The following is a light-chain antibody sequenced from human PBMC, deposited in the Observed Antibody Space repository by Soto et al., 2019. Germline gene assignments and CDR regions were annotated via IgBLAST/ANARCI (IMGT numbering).Light chain of an antibody. V-gene: IGKV1-39*01. CDR1: ESISRH. CDR2: AAS. J-gene: IGKJ5*01. Sequence: DIQMSQSPSSLSASVGDRVTITCRAAESISRHLNWYQQKPGRAHDXLIYAASTLQNGVPSRFTGSGSGTELTITITGLQLEDFETYYCQQDYSTLATFGQGTRLEIK. CDR3: QQDYSTLAT.